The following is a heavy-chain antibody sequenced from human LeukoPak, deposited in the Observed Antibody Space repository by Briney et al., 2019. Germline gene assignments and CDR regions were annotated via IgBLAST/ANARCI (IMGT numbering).Heavy chain of an antibody. CDR2: INPSGGST. CDR1: GYTFTSYG. Sequence: VASVKVSCKASGYTFTSYGISWVRQAPGQGLEWMGIINPSGGSTSYAQKFQGRVTMTRDMSTSTVYMELSSLRSEDTAVYYCARAASSWTKYLPDYWGQGTLVTVSS. V-gene: IGHV1-46*01. D-gene: IGHD6-13*01. CDR3: ARAASSWTKYLPDY. J-gene: IGHJ4*02.